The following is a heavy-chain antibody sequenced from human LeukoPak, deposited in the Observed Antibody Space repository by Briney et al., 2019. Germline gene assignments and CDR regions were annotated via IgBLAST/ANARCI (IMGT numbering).Heavy chain of an antibody. CDR2: IYYSGST. CDR3: AKGIYDPLDY. J-gene: IGHJ4*02. Sequence: SETLSLTCTVSGGSISSSSYYWGWIRQPPGKGLEWIGSIYYSGSTYYNPSLRSRVTISVDTSKNQFSLKLSSVTAADTAVYYCAKGIYDPLDYWGQGTLVTVSS. CDR1: GGSISSSSYY. D-gene: IGHD3-22*01. V-gene: IGHV4-39*07.